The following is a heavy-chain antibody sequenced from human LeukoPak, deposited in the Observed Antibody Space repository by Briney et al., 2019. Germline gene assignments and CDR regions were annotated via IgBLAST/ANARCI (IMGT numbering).Heavy chain of an antibody. D-gene: IGHD2-2*01. Sequence: ASVKVSCKASGGTFSSYAISWVRQAPGQGLEWMGEIIPIFGTANYAQKFQGRVTITADESTSTAYMELSSLRSEDTAVYYCAGCSSTSCPTTPDWGQGTLVTVSS. CDR3: AGCSSTSCPTTPD. CDR2: IIPIFGTA. J-gene: IGHJ4*02. V-gene: IGHV1-69*13. CDR1: GGTFSSYA.